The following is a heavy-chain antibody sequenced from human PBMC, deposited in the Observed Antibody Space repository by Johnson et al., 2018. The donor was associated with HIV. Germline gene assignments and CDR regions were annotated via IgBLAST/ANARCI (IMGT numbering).Heavy chain of an antibody. Sequence: VQLVESGGALVQPGGSLRLSCAASGFTVSSNYMSWVRQAPWKGLEWVSVIYSGGSTYYADSVKGRFTISRDNSKNTLYLQMNSLRAEDTAVYYCARSGWYLSYAFDIWGQGTMVTVSS. CDR1: GFTVSSNY. D-gene: IGHD6-19*01. V-gene: IGHV3-66*01. J-gene: IGHJ3*02. CDR2: IYSGGST. CDR3: ARSGWYLSYAFDI.